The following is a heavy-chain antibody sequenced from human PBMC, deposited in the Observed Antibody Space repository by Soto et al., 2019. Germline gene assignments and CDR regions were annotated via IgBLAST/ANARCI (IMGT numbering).Heavy chain of an antibody. J-gene: IGHJ4*02. V-gene: IGHV1-69*01. D-gene: IGHD7-27*01. CDR1: GGTFSTSS. CDR2: IIPIFSKT. Sequence: QVQLVQSGAQVKEPGTSVTVSCRASGGTFSTSSFVWVRQGPGQGLEWMGGIIPIFSKTNVAPRFQDRITFTADESTRTAYMELSSLRSEDTAIYYCARDVVRSTGGDSWGQGTLVTVFS. CDR3: ARDVVRSTGGDS.